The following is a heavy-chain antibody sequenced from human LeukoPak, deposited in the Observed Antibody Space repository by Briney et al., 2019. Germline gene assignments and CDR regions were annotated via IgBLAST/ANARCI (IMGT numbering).Heavy chain of an antibody. CDR3: ARDWGVTGRPGYMDV. CDR2: IYHSGKT. D-gene: IGHD6-6*01. Sequence: SETLSLTCTVSGGSISPYYWSWIRQSPGKGLEWIVYIYHSGKTYYHPSLKSRITISVDTSKTQFSLKVTSVTAADTAVYYCARDWGVTGRPGYMDVWGKGTTVTVSS. CDR1: GGSISPYY. J-gene: IGHJ6*03. V-gene: IGHV4-59*01.